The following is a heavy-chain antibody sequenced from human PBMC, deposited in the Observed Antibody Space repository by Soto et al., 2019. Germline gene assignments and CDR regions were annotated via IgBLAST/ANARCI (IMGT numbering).Heavy chain of an antibody. CDR2: ISAYNGNT. D-gene: IGHD3-16*01. J-gene: IGHJ6*02. V-gene: IGHV1-18*04. CDR1: GYTFTSYG. Sequence: QVLLVQSGAEVKKPGASVKVSCKASGYTFTSYGISWVRQAPGQGLEWMGWISAYNGNTNNAQELQGRVTMTTDTSTSTAYMELRSLTSDDTAVYYCARDTYVITVNYQYYGMDVWGQGTTVTVSS. CDR3: ARDTYVITVNYQYYGMDV.